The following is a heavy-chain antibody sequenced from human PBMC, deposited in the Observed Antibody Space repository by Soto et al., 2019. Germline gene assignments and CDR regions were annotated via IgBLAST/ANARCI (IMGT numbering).Heavy chain of an antibody. D-gene: IGHD3-22*01. V-gene: IGHV5-51*01. CDR1: GYSFTSYW. CDR2: IYPGDSDT. CDR3: ARCYYDSSGYDSYYYGMDV. Sequence: GESLKISCKGSGYSFTSYWIGWVRQIPRKGLGWMVIIYPGDSDTIYSPSSQGQVIIAADKSISTAYLLWSSLKAPDAAMYYCARCYYDSSGYDSYYYGMDVWGQGTTVTVSS. J-gene: IGHJ6*02.